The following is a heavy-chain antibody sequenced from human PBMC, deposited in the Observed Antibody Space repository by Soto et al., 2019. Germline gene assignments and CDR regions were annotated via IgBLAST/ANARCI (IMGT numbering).Heavy chain of an antibody. D-gene: IGHD3-3*01. Sequence: QVQLVQSGAEVKKPGASVKVVCKTSGYTFTNYFVHWVRQAPGQGLEWMGAINPGNRITNYALRFQGRVTMTRDTSTNAVYLELSSLRSEDTAVYSCARDPNYYDFWAGSYYFHGMDVWGQGTTITVSS. V-gene: IGHV1-46*01. J-gene: IGHJ6*02. CDR1: GYTFTNYF. CDR3: ARDPNYYDFWAGSYYFHGMDV. CDR2: INPGNRIT.